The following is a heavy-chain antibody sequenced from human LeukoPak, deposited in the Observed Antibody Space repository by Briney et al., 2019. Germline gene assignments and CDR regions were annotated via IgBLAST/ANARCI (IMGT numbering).Heavy chain of an antibody. V-gene: IGHV3-49*03. CDR2: IRSKAYGGTT. D-gene: IGHD1-26*01. CDR1: GFTFGDYA. Sequence: GGSLRLSCTASGFTFGDYAMSWFRQAPGKGLEWVGFIRSKAYGGTTEYAASVKGRFTISRDDSKIIANLQMNSLKTEDTAVYYCTRDDEWELLADYGGQGTLVTVSS. CDR3: TRDDEWELLADY. J-gene: IGHJ4*02.